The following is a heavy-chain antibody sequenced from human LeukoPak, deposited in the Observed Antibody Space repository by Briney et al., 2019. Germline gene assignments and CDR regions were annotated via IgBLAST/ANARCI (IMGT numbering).Heavy chain of an antibody. D-gene: IGHD4-23*01. J-gene: IGHJ6*02. Sequence: GGSLRLSCGGTGFSFDNSWMNWVRQAPGKGLEWVANIKSDGSEIYYVDSVKGRFTISRDNAKNSLYLQMNSLRVDDTAVYYCARDRDRDGGNSLRGYYYGMDVWGQGTTVTVSS. CDR1: GFSFDNSW. CDR2: IKSDGSEI. V-gene: IGHV3-7*05. CDR3: ARDRDRDGGNSLRGYYYGMDV.